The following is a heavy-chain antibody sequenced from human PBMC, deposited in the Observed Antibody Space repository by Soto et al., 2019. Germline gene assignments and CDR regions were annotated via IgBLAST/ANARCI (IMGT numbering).Heavy chain of an antibody. Sequence: GESLKLSCKGSGYSFTSYWISWVRQMPGKGLEWMGRIDPSDSYTNYSPSFQGHVTISADKSISTAYLQWSSLKASDTAMYYCARRRADSSSFDYWGQGTLVTVSS. CDR2: IDPSDSYT. CDR1: GYSFTSYW. V-gene: IGHV5-10-1*01. CDR3: ARRRADSSSFDY. D-gene: IGHD6-13*01. J-gene: IGHJ4*02.